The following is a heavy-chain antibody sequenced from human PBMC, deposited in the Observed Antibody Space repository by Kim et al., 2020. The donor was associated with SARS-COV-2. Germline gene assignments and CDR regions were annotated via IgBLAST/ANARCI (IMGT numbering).Heavy chain of an antibody. CDR2: IYYSGST. CDR3: ARVGDYSGYDRHFDY. J-gene: IGHJ4*02. V-gene: IGHV4-59*01. CDR1: GGSISSYY. Sequence: SQTLSLTCTVSGGSISSYYWSWIRQPPGKGLEWIGYIYYSGSTNYNPYLKSRVTISVDTSKNQFSLKLSSVTAADTAVYYCARVGDYSGYDRHFDYWGQGPLVTVSS. D-gene: IGHD5-12*01.